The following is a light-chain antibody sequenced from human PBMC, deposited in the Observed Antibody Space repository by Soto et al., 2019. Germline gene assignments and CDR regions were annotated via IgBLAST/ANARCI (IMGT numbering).Light chain of an antibody. CDR2: DVS. V-gene: IGLV2-14*01. Sequence: QSALTQPASVSGSPGQSITISCTGTSSDVGGYNYVSWYQQHPGKAPKLMIYDVSNRPSGVSNRFSGSKSGNTASLTISGLQADHEADYYCSSYTSSSSYVFGTGTKLTVL. J-gene: IGLJ1*01. CDR1: SSDVGGYNY. CDR3: SSYTSSSSYV.